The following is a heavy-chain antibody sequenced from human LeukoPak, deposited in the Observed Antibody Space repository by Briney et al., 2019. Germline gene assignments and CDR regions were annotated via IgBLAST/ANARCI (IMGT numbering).Heavy chain of an antibody. V-gene: IGHV3-48*03. CDR2: ISSSGTTI. CDR1: GFTFSSYE. J-gene: IGHJ6*03. D-gene: IGHD3-9*01. Sequence: GGSLRLSCAASGFTFSSYEMNWVRQAPGKGLEWVSYISSSGTTIYNADSVKGRFTISRDNAKNSLFLQTNSLRAEDTAVYYCARDGVLRYFDYYYYYMDVWGKGTTVTISS. CDR3: ARDGVLRYFDYYYYYMDV.